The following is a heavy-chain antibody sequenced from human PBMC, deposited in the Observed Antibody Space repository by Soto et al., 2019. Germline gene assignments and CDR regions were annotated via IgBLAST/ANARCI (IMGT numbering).Heavy chain of an antibody. Sequence: XGSLRLSCAASDVSLSPYWMHWVRQVPGRGLEWVARLSSDGFGAAYADSVKGRFFISRDIARNTLSLQMNSLRADDTAVYYCARDLGGPDSWGRGNSVTVSS. V-gene: IGHV3-74*03. CDR1: DVSLSPYW. J-gene: IGHJ5*01. CDR2: LSSDGFGA. D-gene: IGHD3-16*01. CDR3: ARDLGGPDS.